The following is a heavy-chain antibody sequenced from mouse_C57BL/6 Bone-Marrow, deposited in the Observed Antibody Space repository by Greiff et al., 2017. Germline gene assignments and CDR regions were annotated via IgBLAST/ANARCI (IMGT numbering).Heavy chain of an antibody. D-gene: IGHD1-1*01. V-gene: IGHV1-81*01. J-gene: IGHJ1*03. CDR1: GYTFTSYG. Sequence: VHLVESGAELARPGASVKLSCKASGYTFTSYGISWVKQRTGQGLEWIGEIYPRSGNTYYNEKFKGKATLTADKSSSTAYMELRSLTSEDSAVYFCARIYYYGSSHWYFDVWGTGTTVTVSS. CDR3: ARIYYYGSSHWYFDV. CDR2: IYPRSGNT.